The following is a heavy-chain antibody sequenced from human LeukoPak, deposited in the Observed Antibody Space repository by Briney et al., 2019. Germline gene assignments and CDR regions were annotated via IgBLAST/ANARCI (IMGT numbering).Heavy chain of an antibody. CDR3: ARLVSHSSGYN. CDR1: GFTFSTYW. J-gene: IGHJ4*02. V-gene: IGHV3-7*03. CDR2: MKRDGSEI. Sequence: GSLRLSCSASGFTFSTYWMSWVRQAPGKGLEWVANMKRDGSEIYYVDSVKGRFTISRDNAKNSLFLQMNSLRAEDTALYYCARLVSHSSGYNWGQGTLVTVSS. D-gene: IGHD6-19*01.